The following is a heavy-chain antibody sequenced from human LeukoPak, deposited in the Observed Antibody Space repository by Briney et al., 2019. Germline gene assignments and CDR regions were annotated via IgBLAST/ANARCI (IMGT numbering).Heavy chain of an antibody. V-gene: IGHV1-18*01. J-gene: IGHJ5*02. D-gene: IGHD6-13*01. CDR3: AREGIAAAGAVGWFDP. Sequence: GASVKVSCKASGYTFTSYGISWVRQAPGQGLEWMGGISAYNGNTNYAQKLQGRVTMTTDTTTSTAYMELRSLRSDDTAVYYCAREGIAAAGAVGWFDPWGQGTLVTVSS. CDR2: ISAYNGNT. CDR1: GYTFTSYG.